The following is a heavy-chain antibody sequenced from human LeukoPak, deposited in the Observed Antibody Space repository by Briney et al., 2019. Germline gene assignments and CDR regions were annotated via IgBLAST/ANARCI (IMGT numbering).Heavy chain of an antibody. CDR3: ARDYGSGSYIGARTYNWFDP. D-gene: IGHD3-10*01. V-gene: IGHV4-34*01. CDR2: INRSGST. J-gene: IGHJ5*02. Sequence: SETLSLTCAVYGGSFSGYYWSWVRQPPGKGLEWIGEINRSGSTNYNPSLKSRVTISVDTSKNQFSLKLSSVTAADTAVYYCARDYGSGSYIGARTYNWFDPWGQGTLVTVSS. CDR1: GGSFSGYY.